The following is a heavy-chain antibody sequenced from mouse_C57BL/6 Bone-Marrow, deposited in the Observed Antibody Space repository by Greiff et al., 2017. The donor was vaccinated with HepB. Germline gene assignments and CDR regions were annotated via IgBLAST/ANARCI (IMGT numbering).Heavy chain of an antibody. J-gene: IGHJ2*01. CDR1: GFTFSDFY. CDR3: ARDYDFDY. Sequence: EVNVVESGGGLVQSGRSLRLSCATSGFTFSDFYMEWVRQAPGKGLEWIAASRNKANDYTTEYSASVKGRFIVSRDTSQSILYLQMNALRAEDTAIYYCARDYDFDYWGQGTTLTVSS. V-gene: IGHV7-1*01. CDR2: SRNKANDYTT.